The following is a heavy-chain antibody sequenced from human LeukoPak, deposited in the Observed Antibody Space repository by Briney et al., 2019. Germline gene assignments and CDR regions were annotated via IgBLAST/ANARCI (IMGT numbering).Heavy chain of an antibody. Sequence: GGSLRLSCAASGFTFSSYSMNWVRQAPGKGLEWVANMKQDGSEKYYVDSVKGRFTISRDNAKNSLYLQMNSLRAEDTAVYYCARDSYSSGWYSDWGQGTLVTVSS. CDR2: MKQDGSEK. D-gene: IGHD6-19*01. J-gene: IGHJ4*02. V-gene: IGHV3-7*01. CDR1: GFTFSSYS. CDR3: ARDSYSSGWYSD.